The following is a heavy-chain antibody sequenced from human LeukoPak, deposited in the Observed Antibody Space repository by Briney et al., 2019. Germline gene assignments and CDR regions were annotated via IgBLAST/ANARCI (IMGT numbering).Heavy chain of an antibody. J-gene: IGHJ4*02. CDR3: ARVYSGSYSVLHFDY. D-gene: IGHD1-26*01. Sequence: GASVKVSCKASGYTFTSYYMHWVRQAPGQGLEWMGIINPSGGSTSYAQKFQGRVTMTRDTSTSTVYMELSSLRSEDTAVYYCARVYSGSYSVLHFDYWGQGTLVTVSS. V-gene: IGHV1-46*01. CDR1: GYTFTSYY. CDR2: INPSGGST.